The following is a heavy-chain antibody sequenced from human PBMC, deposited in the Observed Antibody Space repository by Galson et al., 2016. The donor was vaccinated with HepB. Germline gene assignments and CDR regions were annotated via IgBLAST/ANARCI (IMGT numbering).Heavy chain of an antibody. Sequence: CAASGFTFSGSWMSWVRQAPGNGLEWVAHINQAGTAIYYVGSVKGRFTISRDNAKNSLYLQMSSLRAEDTAVYFCVGWYSGTYSANYWGQGTLVTVSS. CDR2: INQAGTAI. J-gene: IGHJ4*02. CDR3: VGWYSGTYSANY. V-gene: IGHV3-7*01. CDR1: GFTFSGSW. D-gene: IGHD1-26*01.